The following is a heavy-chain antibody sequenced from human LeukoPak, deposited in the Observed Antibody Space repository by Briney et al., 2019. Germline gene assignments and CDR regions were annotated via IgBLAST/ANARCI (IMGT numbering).Heavy chain of an antibody. V-gene: IGHV4-39*01. D-gene: IGHD3-22*01. CDR2: IYYSGST. Sequence: PSETLSLTCTVSGGSISSSSYYWGWIRQPPGKGLEWIGSIYYSGSTYYNPSLKSRVTISVDTSKNQFSLELSSVTAADTAVYYCARRGDSSGYYPFDYWGQGTLVTVSS. J-gene: IGHJ4*02. CDR1: GGSISSSSYY. CDR3: ARRGDSSGYYPFDY.